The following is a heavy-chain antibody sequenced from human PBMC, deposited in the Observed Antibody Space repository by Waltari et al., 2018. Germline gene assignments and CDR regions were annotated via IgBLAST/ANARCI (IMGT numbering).Heavy chain of an antibody. J-gene: IGHJ4*02. CDR1: GFTFSSYG. V-gene: IGHV3-30*02. CDR3: AKGGVDY. D-gene: IGHD3-16*01. CDR2: RRYDGSNK. Sequence: QVQLVESGGGMVQPGGSLRLSCAASGFTFSSYGMHWVRQAPGKGLEWVAFRRYDGSNKYYADSVKGRFTISRDNSKNTLYLQMNSLRAEDTAVYYCAKGGVDYWGQGTLVTVSS.